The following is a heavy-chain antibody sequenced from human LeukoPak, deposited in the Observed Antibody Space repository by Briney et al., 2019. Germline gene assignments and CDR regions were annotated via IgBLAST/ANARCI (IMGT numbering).Heavy chain of an antibody. D-gene: IGHD1-14*01. CDR2: INSDSAT. J-gene: IGHJ5*02. CDR3: AKEDRTPNWFDP. V-gene: IGHV3-53*01. Sequence: ETLSLTCTVSGGSISGYYWSWVRQPPGKGLEWVPAINSDSATYYSDSVKGRFIISRDNSRNTLYLRMNSLRAEDTAVYYCAKEDRTPNWFDPWGQGTLVTVSS. CDR1: GGSISGYY.